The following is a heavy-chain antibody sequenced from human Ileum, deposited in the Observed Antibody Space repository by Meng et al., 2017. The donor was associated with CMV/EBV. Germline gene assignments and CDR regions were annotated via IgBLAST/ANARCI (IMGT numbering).Heavy chain of an antibody. Sequence: SGFTFDDYPMQWVRQPPGTGLEWVSLISWDGGSTYYADSVKGRFTISRDNSKNSLYLQMNSLRTEDTALYYCAKDFGPYYYYGMDVWGQGTTVTVSS. CDR1: GFTFDDYP. V-gene: IGHV3-43*01. D-gene: IGHD3-16*01. CDR2: ISWDGGST. J-gene: IGHJ6*02. CDR3: AKDFGPYYYYGMDV.